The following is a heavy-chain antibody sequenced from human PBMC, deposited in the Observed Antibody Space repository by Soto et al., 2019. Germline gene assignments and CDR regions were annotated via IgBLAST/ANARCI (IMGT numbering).Heavy chain of an antibody. Sequence: LRLSCAASGFTFDDYAMHWVRQAPGKGLEWVSGISWNSGSIGYADSVKGRFTISRDNAKNSLYLQMNSLRAEDTALYYCAKSDYYDSSGRPLNAFDVWGQGTMVIVSS. D-gene: IGHD3-22*01. CDR3: AKSDYYDSSGRPLNAFDV. CDR2: ISWNSGSI. CDR1: GFTFDDYA. V-gene: IGHV3-9*01. J-gene: IGHJ3*01.